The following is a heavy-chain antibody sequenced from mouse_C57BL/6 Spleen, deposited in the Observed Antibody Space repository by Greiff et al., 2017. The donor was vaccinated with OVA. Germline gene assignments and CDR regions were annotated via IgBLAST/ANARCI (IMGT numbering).Heavy chain of an antibody. CDR1: GYAFSSSW. D-gene: IGHD1-1*02. J-gene: IGHJ1*03. CDR3: ARGVDGYFDV. V-gene: IGHV1-82*01. CDR2: IYPGDGDT. Sequence: QVQLQQSGAELARPGASVKISCKASGYAFSSSWMNWVKQRPGKGLEWIGRIYPGDGDTNYNGKFKGKATLTADKSSSTAYMQLSSLTSEDSAVYFCARGVDGYFDVWGTGTTVTVSS.